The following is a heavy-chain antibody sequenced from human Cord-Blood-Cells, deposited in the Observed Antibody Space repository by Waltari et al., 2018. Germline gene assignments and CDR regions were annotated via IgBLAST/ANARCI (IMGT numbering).Heavy chain of an antibody. V-gene: IGHV1-3*01. CDR2: INAGNGNT. J-gene: IGHJ4*02. Sequence: QVQLVQSGAEVKKPGASVKVSCKASGYTFTSYAMHWVHQAPGQRLEWMGWINAGNGNTKYSQKFQGRVTITRDTSASTAYMELSSLRSEDTAVYYCARGPREWLLLGDYWGQGTLVTVSS. CDR1: GYTFTSYA. CDR3: ARGPREWLLLGDY. D-gene: IGHD3-22*01.